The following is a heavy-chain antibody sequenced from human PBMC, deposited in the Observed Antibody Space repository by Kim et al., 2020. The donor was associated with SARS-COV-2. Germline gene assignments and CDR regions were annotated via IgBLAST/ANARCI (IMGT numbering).Heavy chain of an antibody. Sequence: GGSLRLSCAASGFTFSSYSMNWVRQAPGKGLEWVSSISSSSSYIYYADSVKGRFTISRDNAKNSLYLQMNSLRAEDTAVYYCYAHASIAARPGWFDPWGQGTLVTVSS. D-gene: IGHD6-6*01. V-gene: IGHV3-21*01. J-gene: IGHJ5*02. CDR1: GFTFSSYS. CDR3: YAHASIAARPGWFDP. CDR2: ISSSSSYI.